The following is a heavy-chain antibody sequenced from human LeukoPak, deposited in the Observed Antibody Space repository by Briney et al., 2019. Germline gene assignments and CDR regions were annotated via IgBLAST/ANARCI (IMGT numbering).Heavy chain of an antibody. J-gene: IGHJ5*02. CDR2: INAGNGNT. Sequence: ASVKVSCKASGYTFTGYYMHWVRQAPGQRLEWMGWINAGNGNTKYSQKFQGRVTITRDTSASTAYMELSSLRSEDTAVYYCARQPPYLAAGFDPWGQGTLVTVSS. V-gene: IGHV1-3*01. D-gene: IGHD6-13*01. CDR1: GYTFTGYY. CDR3: ARQPPYLAAGFDP.